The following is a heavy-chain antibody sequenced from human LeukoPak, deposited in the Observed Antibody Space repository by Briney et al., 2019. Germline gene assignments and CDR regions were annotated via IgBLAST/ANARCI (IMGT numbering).Heavy chain of an antibody. CDR2: ISGSGGST. J-gene: IGHJ6*02. CDR3: AKDQATVVIDDSYYYGMDV. V-gene: IGHV3-23*01. Sequence: GGSLRLSCAASGFTFSSYAMSWVRQAPGEGLEWVSAISGSGGSTYYADSVKGGFTISRDNSKNTLYLQMNSLRAEDTAVYYCAKDQATVVIDDSYYYGMDVWGQGTTVTVSS. CDR1: GFTFSSYA. D-gene: IGHD2-21*01.